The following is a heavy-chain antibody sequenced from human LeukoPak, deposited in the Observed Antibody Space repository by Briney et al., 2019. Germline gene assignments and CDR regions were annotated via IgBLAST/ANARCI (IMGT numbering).Heavy chain of an antibody. Sequence: GESLKISCKGSGYSFTSYWIGWVRQMPGKGLEWMGIIYPGDSDTRYGPSFQGQVTISADKSISTAYLQWSSLEASDTAMYYCARHDSSGWYRSWFDPWGQGTLVTVSS. CDR2: IYPGDSDT. J-gene: IGHJ5*02. CDR3: ARHDSSGWYRSWFDP. V-gene: IGHV5-51*01. D-gene: IGHD6-19*01. CDR1: GYSFTSYW.